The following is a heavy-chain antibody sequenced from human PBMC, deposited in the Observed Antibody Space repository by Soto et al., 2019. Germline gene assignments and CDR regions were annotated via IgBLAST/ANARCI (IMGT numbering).Heavy chain of an antibody. Sequence: QVQLQESGPGLVKPSQTLSLTCTVSGGSISSGGYYWSWIRRQPGKGLEWIGYIYYSGSTYYNPSLTSRVTISVDTSKNQFSLKLSSVTAADTAVYYCAADYYGSVDYWGQGTLVTVSS. J-gene: IGHJ4*02. CDR3: AADYYGSVDY. D-gene: IGHD3-10*01. CDR2: IYYSGST. CDR1: GGSISSGGYY. V-gene: IGHV4-31*03.